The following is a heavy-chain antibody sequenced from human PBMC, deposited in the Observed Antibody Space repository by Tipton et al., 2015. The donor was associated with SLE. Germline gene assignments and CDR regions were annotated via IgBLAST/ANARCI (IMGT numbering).Heavy chain of an antibody. CDR1: GGSVSSGSYS. J-gene: IGHJ3*02. D-gene: IGHD4-17*01. V-gene: IGHV4-39*07. CDR2: INHSGST. Sequence: TLSLTCTVSGGSVSSGSYSWSWIRQPPGKGLEWIGEINHSGSTNYNPSLKSRVTISVDTSKNQFSLKLSSVTAADTAVYYCARDRPRLRFKSGAFDIWGQGTMVTVSS. CDR3: ARDRPRLRFKSGAFDI.